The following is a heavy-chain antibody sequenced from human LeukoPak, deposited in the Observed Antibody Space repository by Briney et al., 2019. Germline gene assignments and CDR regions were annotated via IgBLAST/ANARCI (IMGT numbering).Heavy chain of an antibody. D-gene: IGHD4-17*01. CDR1: GFTFDDYA. CDR3: AKDLRHDYGDYGYPFDY. Sequence: PGGSLRLSCAASGFTFDDYAMHWVRQAPGKGLEWVSSISWNSGNIGYADSVKGRFTISRDNAKNSLYLQMNSLRAEDTALYYCAKDLRHDYGDYGYPFDYWGQGTLVTVSS. J-gene: IGHJ4*02. V-gene: IGHV3-9*01. CDR2: ISWNSGNI.